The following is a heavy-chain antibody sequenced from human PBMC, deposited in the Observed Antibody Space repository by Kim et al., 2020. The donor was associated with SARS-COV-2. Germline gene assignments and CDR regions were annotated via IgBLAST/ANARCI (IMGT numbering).Heavy chain of an antibody. V-gene: IGHV3-48*03. CDR3: ARGPNYSPFDY. CDR2: IIGSGTTI. CDR1: GFTFSSYE. Sequence: GGSLRLSCAASGFTFSSYEMNWVRQAPGKGLEWVSYIIGSGTTIYYADSVRGRFTIPRDNDKNSLYLQMSSLRAEDTAVYYCARGPNYSPFDYWGQGTLVTVSS. D-gene: IGHD4-4*01. J-gene: IGHJ4*02.